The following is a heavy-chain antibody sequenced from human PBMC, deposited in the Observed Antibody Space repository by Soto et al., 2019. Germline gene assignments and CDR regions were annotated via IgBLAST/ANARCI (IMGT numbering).Heavy chain of an antibody. Sequence: LRLSCPTSGFPFSDYYMSWIRQAPGKGLEWLSHISPKSTYRNYADSVKGRFTISRDNTKSSLFLQMNSLGVEDTAVYYCVRGGGGGLFEHWGQGVLVTVSS. J-gene: IGHJ4*02. D-gene: IGHD2-21*01. V-gene: IGHV3-11*06. CDR3: VRGGGGGLFEH. CDR1: GFPFSDYY. CDR2: ISPKSTYR.